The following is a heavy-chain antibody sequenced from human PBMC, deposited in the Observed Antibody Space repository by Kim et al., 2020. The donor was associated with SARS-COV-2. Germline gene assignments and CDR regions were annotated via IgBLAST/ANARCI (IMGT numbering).Heavy chain of an antibody. CDR3: ARVTVAHSGYFDY. D-gene: IGHD6-19*01. V-gene: IGHV4-59*13. CDR2: IYYSGST. J-gene: IGHJ4*02. Sequence: SETLSLTCTVSGGSISSYYWSWIRQPPGKGLEWIGYIYYSGSTNYNPSLKSRVTISVDTSKNQFSLKLSSVTAADTAVYYCARVTVAHSGYFDYWGQGTLVTVSS. CDR1: GGSISSYY.